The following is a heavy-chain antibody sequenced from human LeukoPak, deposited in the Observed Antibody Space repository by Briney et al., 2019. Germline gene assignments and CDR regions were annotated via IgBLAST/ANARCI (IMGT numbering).Heavy chain of an antibody. CDR2: MNPNSGNT. V-gene: IGHV1-8*01. J-gene: IGHJ5*02. Sequence: ASVTVSCKASGYTFTSYDINWVRQATGHGLEWMGWMNPNSGNTGYAQKFQGRVTMTRNTSISTAYMELSSLRSEDTAVYYCARPKTCITIFGVVIGSPWFDPWGQGTLVTVSS. CDR3: ARPKTCITIFGVVIGSPWFDP. D-gene: IGHD3-3*01. CDR1: GYTFTSYD.